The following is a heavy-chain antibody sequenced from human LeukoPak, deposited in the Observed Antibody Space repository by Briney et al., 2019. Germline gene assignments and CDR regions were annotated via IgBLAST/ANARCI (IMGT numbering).Heavy chain of an antibody. CDR2: IYNSGST. V-gene: IGHV4-59*08. CDR3: ARGARAGYNLEPFDN. J-gene: IGHJ4*02. Sequence: SETLSLTCTVSGGSISSYYWSWLRQPPGKGLEWIGYIYNSGSTKYNPSLKSRVTISVDTSKNQISLKLSSVTAADTAVYYCARGARAGYNLEPFDNWGQGTLVTVSS. CDR1: GGSISSYY. D-gene: IGHD5-24*01.